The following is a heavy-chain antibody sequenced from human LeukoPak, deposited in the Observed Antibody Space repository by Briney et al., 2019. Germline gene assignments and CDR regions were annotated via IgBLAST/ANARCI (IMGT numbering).Heavy chain of an antibody. J-gene: IGHJ4*02. CDR2: ISYDGSNK. D-gene: IGHD4-11*01. V-gene: IGHV3-30*18. Sequence: GRSLRLSCAASGFTFSSYGMHWVRQAPGKGLEWVAVISYDGSNKYYADSVKGRFTISRDNSKNTLYLQMNRLRAEDTAVYYCAKDKMSYDYLSFSVDYWGQGTLVTVSS. CDR3: AKDKMSYDYLSFSVDY. CDR1: GFTFSSYG.